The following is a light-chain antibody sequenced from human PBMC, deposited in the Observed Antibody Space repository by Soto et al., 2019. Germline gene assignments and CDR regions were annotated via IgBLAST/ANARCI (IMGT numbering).Light chain of an antibody. J-gene: IGKJ3*01. Sequence: EIVMTQSPATLSVSPGERATLSCRASQSVSSNLAWYQQKPGQAPRLLIYGSFTRATGIPARFSGSGSGTEFTLTISSLQSEDFAVYYCQQYNNWPLFTFGPGTKVDIQ. CDR3: QQYNNWPLFT. CDR2: GSF. V-gene: IGKV3-15*01. CDR1: QSVSSN.